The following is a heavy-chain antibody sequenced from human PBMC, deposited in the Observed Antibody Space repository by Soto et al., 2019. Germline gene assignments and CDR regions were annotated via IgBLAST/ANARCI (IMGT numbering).Heavy chain of an antibody. J-gene: IGHJ4*02. CDR2: IYYSGST. Sequence: SETLSLICTVSGASIRSYYWSWSRHPPGKGLEWIGYIYYSGSTNYNPSLKSRVTISVDTSKNQFSLKLSSVTAADTAVYYCARSSGYKHPFDYWGQGTLVTVSS. CDR1: GASIRSYY. D-gene: IGHD3-22*01. CDR3: ARSSGYKHPFDY. V-gene: IGHV4-59*01.